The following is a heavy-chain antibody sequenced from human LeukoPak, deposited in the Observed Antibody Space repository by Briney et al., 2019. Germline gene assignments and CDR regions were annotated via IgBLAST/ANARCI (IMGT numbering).Heavy chain of an antibody. Sequence: PSETLSLTCTASGGSISSYYWSWIRQPPGKGLEWIGYIYYSGSTNYNPSLKSRVTISVETSKNQFSLKLSSVTAADTAVYSCARITDYYGSGSYHPYYMDVWGKGTTVTISS. D-gene: IGHD3-10*01. CDR2: IYYSGST. J-gene: IGHJ6*03. CDR3: ARITDYYGSGSYHPYYMDV. V-gene: IGHV4-59*01. CDR1: GGSISSYY.